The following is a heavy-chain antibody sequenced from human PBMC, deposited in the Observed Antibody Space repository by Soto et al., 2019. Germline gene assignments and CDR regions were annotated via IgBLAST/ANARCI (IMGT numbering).Heavy chain of an antibody. CDR3: VQGASTAHQPLDS. CDR1: GFIFRNFG. J-gene: IGHJ4*02. D-gene: IGHD1-26*01. V-gene: IGHV3-30*03. Sequence: QVQLVESGGGVVQPGRSLRLSCAASGFIFRNFGMHWVRRAPGKXXXXXATISGDGNDKYYPDSMKGRFTISRDNFNNTLYLQLNSLRPEDTAVYHCVQGASTAHQPLDSWGQGVLVTVSS. CDR2: ISGDGNDK.